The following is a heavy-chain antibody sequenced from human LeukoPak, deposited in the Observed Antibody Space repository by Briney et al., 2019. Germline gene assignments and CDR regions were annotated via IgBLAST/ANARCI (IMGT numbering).Heavy chain of an antibody. CDR2: ISHDGTNK. D-gene: IGHD1-1*01. CDR1: GFTFTNGG. CDR3: VSEHVGTFDP. J-gene: IGHJ5*02. Sequence: PGGSLRLSCAGSGFTFTNGGNYWVRLAAGKGLEWVSFISHDGTNKYYSDSVDGRFTVSRLNSQNTVYLQMTDLRPDDTATYYGVSEHVGTFDPWGQGTLVTVSS. V-gene: IGHV3-30*01.